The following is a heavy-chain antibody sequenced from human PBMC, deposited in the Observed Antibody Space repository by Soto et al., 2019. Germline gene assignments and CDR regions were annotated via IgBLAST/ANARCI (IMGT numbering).Heavy chain of an antibody. CDR1: GFSFSKYG. D-gene: IGHD3-16*01. Sequence: QVQLVESGGGVVQPGRSLRLSCAASGFSFSKYGMHWVRQAPGKGREWVAEMSDDGSKKYYGDSVKGRFTISRDNSKNTLYLLMDSLRPEDTAMYYCAKELRETGGYYFDCWGQGTLVNVSS. V-gene: IGHV3-30*18. J-gene: IGHJ4*02. CDR3: AKELRETGGYYFDC. CDR2: MSDDGSKK.